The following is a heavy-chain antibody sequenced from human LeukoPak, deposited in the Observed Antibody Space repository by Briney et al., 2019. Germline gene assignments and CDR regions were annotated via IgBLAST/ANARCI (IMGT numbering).Heavy chain of an antibody. CDR1: GFIFSNYW. CDR2: IKQDGSET. J-gene: IGHJ4*02. V-gene: IGHV3-7*01. Sequence: PGXSLRLSCVGSGFIFSNYWLTWVRQAPGKGLEWVANIKQDGSETNYVDSVKGRFTISRDNAKNSLYLQMNSLRAEDTAIYYCAGPPQAGPFDYWGQGALVAVSS. D-gene: IGHD6-19*01. CDR3: AGPPQAGPFDY.